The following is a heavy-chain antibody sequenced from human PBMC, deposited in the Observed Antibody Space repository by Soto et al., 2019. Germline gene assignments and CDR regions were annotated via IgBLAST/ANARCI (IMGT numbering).Heavy chain of an antibody. CDR2: IIPIFGTA. Sequence: SVKVSCKASGGTFSIYAISCVRQAPVQWLEWMGGIIPIFGTANYAQKFQGRVTITADESTSTAYMELSSLRSEDTAVYYCARVMFVVVTAATHDAFDIWGQGTMVTVSS. V-gene: IGHV1-69*13. J-gene: IGHJ3*02. D-gene: IGHD2-21*02. CDR1: GGTFSIYA. CDR3: ARVMFVVVTAATHDAFDI.